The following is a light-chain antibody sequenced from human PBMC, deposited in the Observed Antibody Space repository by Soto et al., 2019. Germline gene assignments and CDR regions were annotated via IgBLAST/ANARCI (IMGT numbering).Light chain of an antibody. Sequence: EMVLTQSPGTLSLSPGERATLSCRASQSVSSSFLAWYQQKPGQAPRLLIYGASSRATGIPDRFSGSGSGTYFTLTISRLEPEDFAVYYCQQYGISPPWTFGQGTKVEIK. CDR3: QQYGISPPWT. J-gene: IGKJ1*01. CDR1: QSVSSSF. V-gene: IGKV3-20*01. CDR2: GAS.